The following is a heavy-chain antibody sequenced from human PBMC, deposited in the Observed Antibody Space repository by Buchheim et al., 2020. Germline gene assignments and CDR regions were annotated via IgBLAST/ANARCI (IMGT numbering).Heavy chain of an antibody. D-gene: IGHD1-26*01. Sequence: QVQLVESGGGVVQPGRSLRLSCAASGFTFSSYGMHWVRQAPGKGLEWVAVTSYDGGHKFYADSVKGRFTISRDNSKNTLYLQMNSLRPEDTAVYYCAKQGGGYWGTPFDYWGQGSL. V-gene: IGHV3-30*18. CDR2: TSYDGGHK. CDR3: AKQGGGYWGTPFDY. J-gene: IGHJ4*02. CDR1: GFTFSSYG.